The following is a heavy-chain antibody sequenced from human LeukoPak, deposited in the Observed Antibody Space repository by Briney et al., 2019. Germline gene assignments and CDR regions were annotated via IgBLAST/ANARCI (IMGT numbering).Heavy chain of an antibody. V-gene: IGHV1-18*01. J-gene: IGHJ4*02. CDR3: ARDHGIAAAGPFDY. CDR1: GYTFTSYG. D-gene: IGHD6-13*01. Sequence: ASVKVSCKASGYTFTSYGISWVRQAPGQGLEWMGWISAYNGNTNYAQKLQGRVTMTTDTFTSTAYMELRSLRSDDTAVYYCARDHGIAAAGPFDYWGQGTLVTVSS. CDR2: ISAYNGNT.